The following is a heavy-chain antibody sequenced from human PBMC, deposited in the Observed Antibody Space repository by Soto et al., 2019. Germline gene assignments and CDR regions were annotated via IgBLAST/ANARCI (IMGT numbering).Heavy chain of an antibody. CDR3: ARDMRRLYYYGMDV. CDR2: IYYSGST. J-gene: IGHJ6*02. V-gene: IGHV4-59*01. Sequence: QVQLQESGPGLVKPSQTLSLTCTVSGGSISSYYCSWIRQPPGKGLEWIGYIYYSGSTNYNPSLKSRVTISVDTSKNQFSLKLSSVTAADTAVYYCARDMRRLYYYGMDVWGQGTTVTVSS. CDR1: GGSISSYY. D-gene: IGHD6-25*01.